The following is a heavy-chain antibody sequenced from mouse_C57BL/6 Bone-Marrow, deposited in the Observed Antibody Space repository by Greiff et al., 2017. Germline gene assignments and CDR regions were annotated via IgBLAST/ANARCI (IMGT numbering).Heavy chain of an antibody. CDR1: GYSFTSYW. CDR3: ASICYWFAY. CDR2: ISPSSGYT. J-gene: IGHJ3*01. Sequence: VQLQQSGAELVKPGPSVTLSCKASGYSFTSYWMHWVQQRPGQGLEWIGYISPSSGYTKYNQKLKDKATLTANNSSSTAYRQLSSLTYEDSAVYYCASICYWFAYWGQGTLVTVSA. V-gene: IGHV1-7*01.